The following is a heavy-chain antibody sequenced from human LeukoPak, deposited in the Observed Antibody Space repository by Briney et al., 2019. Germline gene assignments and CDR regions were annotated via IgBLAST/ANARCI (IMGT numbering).Heavy chain of an antibody. J-gene: IGHJ4*02. Sequence: GGSLRLSCAASGFTVSSNYMSWVRQAPGKGLEWVSVIYSGGSTYCADSVKGRFTISRDNSKNTLYLQMNSLRAEDMAVYYCAKVGTGEYYFDYWGQGTLVTVSS. V-gene: IGHV3-66*02. D-gene: IGHD2-8*02. CDR3: AKVGTGEYYFDY. CDR2: IYSGGST. CDR1: GFTVSSNY.